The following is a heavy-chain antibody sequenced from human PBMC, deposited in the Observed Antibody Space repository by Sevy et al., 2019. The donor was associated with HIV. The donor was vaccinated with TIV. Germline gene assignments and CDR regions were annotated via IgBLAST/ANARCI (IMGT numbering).Heavy chain of an antibody. V-gene: IGHV3-15*01. J-gene: IGHJ6*02. D-gene: IGHD3-22*01. Sequence: GGSLRLSCSASGFDFFNDWMTWVRQAPGKGLEWVGRIKSDTDGGTKDNAETVKGRFTISRKNSKNTLDMKMNSLKTSDTAVYYCAKYSSLSFAMMVVAEGGMDVWGQGTTVTVSS. CDR3: AKYSSLSFAMMVVAEGGMDV. CDR2: IKSDTDGGTK. CDR1: GFDFFNDW.